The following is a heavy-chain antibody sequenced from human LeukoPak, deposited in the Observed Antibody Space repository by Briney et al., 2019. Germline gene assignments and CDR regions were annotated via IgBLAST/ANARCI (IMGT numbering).Heavy chain of an antibody. CDR2: IYHSGST. Sequence: KPSETLSLTCAVSGGSISSSNWWSWVRQPPGKGLEWIGEIYHSGSTNYNPSLKSRVTISVDKSKNQFSLKLSSVTAADTAVYYCARWTYYYDSSGFDYWGQGTLVTVSS. CDR3: ARWTYYYDSSGFDY. J-gene: IGHJ4*02. CDR1: GGSISSSNW. D-gene: IGHD3-22*01. V-gene: IGHV4-4*02.